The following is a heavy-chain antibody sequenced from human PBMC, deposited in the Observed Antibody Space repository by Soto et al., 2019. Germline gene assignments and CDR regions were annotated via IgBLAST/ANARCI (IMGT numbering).Heavy chain of an antibody. Sequence: QVQLVESRGGVVQPGRSLRLSCAASGFTFSSYGMHWVRQAPGKGLEWVAVIWYDGSNKYYADSVKGRFTISRDNSKNTLYLQMNSLRAEDTAVYYCARVEGSSSWYALTDYWGQGTLVTVSS. J-gene: IGHJ4*02. CDR1: GFTFSSYG. D-gene: IGHD6-13*01. CDR3: ARVEGSSSWYALTDY. CDR2: IWYDGSNK. V-gene: IGHV3-33*01.